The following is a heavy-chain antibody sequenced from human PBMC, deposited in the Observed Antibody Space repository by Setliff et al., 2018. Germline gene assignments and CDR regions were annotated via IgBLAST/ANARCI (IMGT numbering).Heavy chain of an antibody. Sequence: ASVKVSCKASGFTFTYFGISWVRLAPGQGLEWMGWISGHNGKTMYAQKFQDRVVMTTDTDTGTAYMELRSLRFDDSAIYYCARGKMDVVAAGGKYCAMDVWGQGTAVTVSS. D-gene: IGHD6-13*01. V-gene: IGHV1-18*01. CDR3: ARGKMDVVAAGGKYCAMDV. CDR2: ISGHNGKT. J-gene: IGHJ6*02. CDR1: GFTFTYFG.